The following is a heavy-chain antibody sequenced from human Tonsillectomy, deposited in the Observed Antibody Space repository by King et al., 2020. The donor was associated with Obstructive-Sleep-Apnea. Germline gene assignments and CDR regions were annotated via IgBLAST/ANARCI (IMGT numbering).Heavy chain of an antibody. V-gene: IGHV3-48*04. Sequence: VQLVQSGGGLVQPGGSLRLSCAASGFTFSSYSMNWVRQAPGKGLEWVSYISSSSTIYYADSVKGRFTISRDNAKNSLYLQMNSLRAEDTAVYYCARDYGSGSYYNPADYWGQGTLVTVSS. D-gene: IGHD3-10*01. CDR2: ISSSSTI. CDR1: GFTFSSYS. CDR3: ARDYGSGSYYNPADY. J-gene: IGHJ4*02.